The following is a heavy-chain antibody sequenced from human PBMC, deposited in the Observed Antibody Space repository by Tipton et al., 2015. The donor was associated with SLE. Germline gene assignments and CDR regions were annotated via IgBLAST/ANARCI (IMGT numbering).Heavy chain of an antibody. D-gene: IGHD3-10*01. CDR3: ARGVAGYYFYYYMDV. CDR1: GSSISSYH. J-gene: IGHJ6*03. Sequence: TLSLTCAVSGSSISSYHWGWIRQPPGKGLEWMGSIFHSGDVYYNPSVKSRVTMSVDTSKNQFSLRLTSVTAADTAVYYCARGVAGYYFYYYMDVWGKGTTVTISS. V-gene: IGHV4-38-2*01. CDR2: IFHSGDV.